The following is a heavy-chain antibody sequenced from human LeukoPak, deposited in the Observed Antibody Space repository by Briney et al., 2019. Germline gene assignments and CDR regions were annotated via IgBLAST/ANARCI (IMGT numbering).Heavy chain of an antibody. CDR2: IIPILGIA. CDR1: GGTFSSYA. D-gene: IGHD1-26*01. J-gene: IGHJ5*02. Sequence: GASVKVSCKASGGTFSSYAISWVRPAPGQGLEWMGRIIPILGIANYAQKFQGRVTITADKSTSTAYMELSSLRSEDTAVYCCARARGSYWRGSWFDPWGQGTLVTVSS. V-gene: IGHV1-69*04. CDR3: ARARGSYWRGSWFDP.